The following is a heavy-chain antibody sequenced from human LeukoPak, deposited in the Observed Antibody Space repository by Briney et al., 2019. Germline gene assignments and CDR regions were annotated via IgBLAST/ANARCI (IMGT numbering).Heavy chain of an antibody. Sequence: ASVKVSCKASGYTFTGYYMHWVRQAPGQGLEWMGWINPNSGGTNYAQKFQGWVTMTRDTSISTAYMELSRLRSDDTAVYYCARPQGPGYCRRDTCPAYGFDIWGQGTMVTVSS. D-gene: IGHD2-15*01. CDR1: GYTFTGYY. CDR2: INPNSGGT. CDR3: ARPQGPGYCRRDTCPAYGFDI. J-gene: IGHJ3*02. V-gene: IGHV1-2*04.